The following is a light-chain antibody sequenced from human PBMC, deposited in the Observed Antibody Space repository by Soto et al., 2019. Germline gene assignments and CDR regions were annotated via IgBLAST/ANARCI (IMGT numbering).Light chain of an antibody. CDR3: QQYSTSPPIT. CDR1: QSVSSSY. Sequence: DIVLTQSPGTLSLSLGERAALSCRASQSVSSSYLAWYQQKPGQAPRLLIYGASSRATGIPDRFSGSGSETDFSLTISRLEPEDFAVYFCQQYSTSPPITFGQGTRLEIK. V-gene: IGKV3-20*01. CDR2: GAS. J-gene: IGKJ5*01.